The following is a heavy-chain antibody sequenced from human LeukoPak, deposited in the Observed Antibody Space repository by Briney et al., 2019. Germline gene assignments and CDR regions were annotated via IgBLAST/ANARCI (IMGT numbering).Heavy chain of an antibody. V-gene: IGHV4-59*01. J-gene: IGHJ4*02. Sequence: SETLSLTCSVSGGSITSYYWSWIRQPPGKGLEYIGHSYYTGSTNYNPSLKSRVAISVDTSRNQFSLRLSSVTAADTAVYYCARETLDWFIDNWGQGTLVTVSS. CDR2: SYYTGST. D-gene: IGHD3-9*01. CDR1: GGSITSYY. CDR3: ARETLDWFIDN.